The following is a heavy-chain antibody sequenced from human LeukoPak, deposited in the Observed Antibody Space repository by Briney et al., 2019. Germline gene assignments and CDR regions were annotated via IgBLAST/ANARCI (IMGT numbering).Heavy chain of an antibody. V-gene: IGHV3-7*01. CDR1: GFTFSSYW. Sequence: GGSLRLSCSAAGFTFSSYWMSWVRQAPGKGLEWVANIEQDGSEKYYVDSVKGRFTISRDNAKNSLYLQMNSLRAEDTAAYYCARDKIMGASLFDHWGQGSLVTVSS. CDR2: IEQDGSEK. D-gene: IGHD3-16*01. CDR3: ARDKIMGASLFDH. J-gene: IGHJ4*02.